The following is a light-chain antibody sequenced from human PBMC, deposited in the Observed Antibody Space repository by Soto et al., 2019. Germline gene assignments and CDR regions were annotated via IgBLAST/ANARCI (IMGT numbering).Light chain of an antibody. CDR1: QSVNHN. CDR2: GAS. CDR3: QQYGYLVT. V-gene: IGKV3-20*01. J-gene: IGKJ4*01. Sequence: VMTQSPDTLSASPGERVSLSCRASQSVNHNLAWYLQKPGQAPRLLIYGASSRATGIPDRFSGSGSGTDFTLTISRLEPEDFAMYYCQQYGYLVTFGGGTKVEIK.